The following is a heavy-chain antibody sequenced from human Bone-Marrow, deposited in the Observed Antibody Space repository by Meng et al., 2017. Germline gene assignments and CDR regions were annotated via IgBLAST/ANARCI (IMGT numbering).Heavy chain of an antibody. CDR1: GDSISNYY. V-gene: IGHV4-4*07. D-gene: IGHD4-17*01. J-gene: IGHJ4*02. Sequence: SETLSLTCSVSGDSISNYYWNWLRQPAGKRLEWIGRTYVGGSTDYNPSLRNRVTVSVDTSKNQISLRLASVTAADTAVYFCARGSAGDYYFDSWGQGTLVTVSS. CDR3: ARGSAGDYYFDS. CDR2: TYVGGST.